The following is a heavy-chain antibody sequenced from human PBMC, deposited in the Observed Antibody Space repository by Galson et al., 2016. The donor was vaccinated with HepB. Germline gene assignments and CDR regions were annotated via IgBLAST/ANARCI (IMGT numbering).Heavy chain of an antibody. CDR3: ARDVQFRFDY. CDR1: GGTFSNFA. J-gene: IGHJ4*02. V-gene: IGHV1-69*06. CDR2: IIPLFGAT. Sequence: SVKVSCKASGGTFSNFAISWLRQAPGQGLEWMGGIIPLFGATNYAQKFQGRVTITADKSTTTVYMDLSSLRSEDTAVYYCARDVQFRFDYWGKGTLVTVSS. D-gene: IGHD4-11*01.